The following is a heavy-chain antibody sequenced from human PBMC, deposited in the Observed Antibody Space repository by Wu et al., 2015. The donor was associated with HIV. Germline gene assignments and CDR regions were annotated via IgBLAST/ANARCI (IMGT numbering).Heavy chain of an antibody. J-gene: IGHJ3*02. CDR1: GYILTTYY. Sequence: QVQLVQSGSEVRKPGTSVKVSCKASGYILTTYYMHWVRQAPGQGLEWMGIIDPSVGSTTYARKFQGRVTMTKDTSTSTVYMHLSSLKSEDTAIYYCARRRDDAFDIWGQGTMVTVSS. V-gene: IGHV1-46*01. CDR3: ARRRDDAFDI. CDR2: IDPSVGST.